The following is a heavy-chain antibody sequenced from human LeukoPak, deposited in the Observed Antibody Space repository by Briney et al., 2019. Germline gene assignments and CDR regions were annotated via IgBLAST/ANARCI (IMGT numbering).Heavy chain of an antibody. CDR2: IKQDGSEK. Sequence: GGSLRLSCAASGFTFSSYWMSWVRQAPGKGLEWVANIKQDGSEKYYVDFVKGRFTISRDNAKNSLYLQMNSLRAEDTAVYYCARARPIVVVPAAPGGAFDIWGQGTMVTVSS. CDR1: GFTFSSYW. CDR3: ARARPIVVVPAAPGGAFDI. D-gene: IGHD2-2*01. J-gene: IGHJ3*02. V-gene: IGHV3-7*01.